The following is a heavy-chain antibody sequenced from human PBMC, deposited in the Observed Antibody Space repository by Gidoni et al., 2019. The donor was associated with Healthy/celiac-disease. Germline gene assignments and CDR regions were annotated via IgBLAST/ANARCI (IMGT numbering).Heavy chain of an antibody. CDR3: ARDRAALDY. CDR2: ISYDGSNK. V-gene: IGHV3-30-3*01. Sequence: QVQLVESGGGVVQPGRSLRLSGAASGFTFSSYAMHWVRQAPGKGLEWVAVISYDGSNKYYADSVHGLFTISRDNSKNTLYLQMNSLRAEDTAVYYCARDRAALDYWGQGTLVTVSS. CDR1: GFTFSSYA. J-gene: IGHJ4*02.